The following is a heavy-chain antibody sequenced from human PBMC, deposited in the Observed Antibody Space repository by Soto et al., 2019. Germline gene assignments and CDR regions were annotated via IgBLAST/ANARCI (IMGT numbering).Heavy chain of an antibody. J-gene: IGHJ3*02. V-gene: IGHV4-31*03. Sequence: QVQLQESGPGLVKPSQTLSLNCSVSGGPSRTGGYYWSWFRQHPGEGLEWVGYIYYNGNTYYNPSLKSRVSISRDSSTNQFSLKLTSVTVADTAVYYCARGFGTGRLARGFDMWGQGTLVTVTS. D-gene: IGHD3-10*01. CDR1: GGPSRTGGYY. CDR3: ARGFGTGRLARGFDM. CDR2: IYYNGNT.